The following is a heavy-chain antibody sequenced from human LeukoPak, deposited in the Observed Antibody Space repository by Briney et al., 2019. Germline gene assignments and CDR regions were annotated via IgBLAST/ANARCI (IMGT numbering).Heavy chain of an antibody. CDR2: ISSSGSTI. CDR3: AKYHYGSGTSLGY. Sequence: TGGSLTLSCAASGLTFSSYEMNWVRQAPGKGLEWVSYISSSGSTIYYADSVKGRFTISRDNAKNSLSLQMDSLRAEDTAVYYCAKYHYGSGTSLGYWGQGTLVTVST. D-gene: IGHD3-10*01. J-gene: IGHJ4*02. V-gene: IGHV3-48*03. CDR1: GLTFSSYE.